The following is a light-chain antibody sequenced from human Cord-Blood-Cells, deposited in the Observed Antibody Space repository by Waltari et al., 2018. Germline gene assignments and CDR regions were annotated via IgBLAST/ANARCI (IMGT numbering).Light chain of an antibody. CDR2: SNN. CDR3: AAWDDSRNGPV. CDR1: SSNIGSNT. V-gene: IGLV1-44*01. Sequence: QSVLTQPPSASGTPGQRVTISCSGSSSNIGSNTVNWYQQLPGTAPKLLIYSNNQRPSGVPGRVPDSKSGTSASLAISGIQSEDETDYYCAAWDDSRNGPVCGGGTKLTVL. J-gene: IGLJ3*02.